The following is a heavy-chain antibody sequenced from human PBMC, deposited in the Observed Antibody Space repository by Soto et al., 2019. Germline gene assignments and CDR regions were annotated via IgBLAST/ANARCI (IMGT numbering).Heavy chain of an antibody. D-gene: IGHD5-18*01. CDR2: IYPGDSDT. CDR3: ARQVDTAMVTIDY. J-gene: IGHJ4*02. Sequence: GESLKISCKGSGYSFTSYWIGWVRQMPGKGLEWMGIIYPGDSDTRYSPSFQSQVTISADKSISTAYLQWSSLKASDTAMYYCARQVDTAMVTIDYWGQGTLVTVSS. V-gene: IGHV5-51*01. CDR1: GYSFTSYW.